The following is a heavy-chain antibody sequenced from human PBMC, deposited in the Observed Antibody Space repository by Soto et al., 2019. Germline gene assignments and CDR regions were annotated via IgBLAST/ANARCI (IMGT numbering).Heavy chain of an antibody. V-gene: IGHV1-69*02. CDR1: GDSFNFYS. CDR3: ATSYGSGYRAFDS. D-gene: IGHD3-10*01. Sequence: QVQLVQSGADVQRPGSSVRVSCKASGDSFNFYSINWMRQAPGVGLQWMGRINPILSMSNYAPRFQGRVTMTADKSTSTAYMELSSLRSEDTAMYYCATSYGSGYRAFDSWGQGALVTVSS. CDR2: INPILSMS. J-gene: IGHJ4*02.